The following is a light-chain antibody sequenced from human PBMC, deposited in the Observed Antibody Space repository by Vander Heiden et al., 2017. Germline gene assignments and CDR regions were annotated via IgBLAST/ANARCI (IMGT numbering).Light chain of an antibody. V-gene: IGKV3-15*01. CDR3: QQYNNWPPLT. CDR2: GAS. J-gene: IGKJ4*01. CDR1: QSVSSN. Sequence: EIVMPQSPATLSVSPGERATLSCRASQSVSSNLAWYQQKPGQAPRLLIYGASTRATGIPARFSGSGSRTEFTLTISSLQSEDFAVYYCQQYNNWPPLTFGGGTKVEIK.